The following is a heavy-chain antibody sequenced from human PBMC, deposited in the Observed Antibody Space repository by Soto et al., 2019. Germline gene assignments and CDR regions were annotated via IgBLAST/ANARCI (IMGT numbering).Heavy chain of an antibody. CDR3: TTGFGWLRFFDY. CDR1: GFTFSNAW. V-gene: IGHV3-15*07. Sequence: GGSLRLSCSASGFTFSNAWMNWVRQAPGKGLEWVGRIKSKTDGGTTDYAAPVKGRFTISRDDSKNTLYLQMNSLKTEDTAVYYCTTGFGWLRFFDYWGQGTLVTVPQ. CDR2: IKSKTDGGTT. J-gene: IGHJ4*02. D-gene: IGHD5-12*01.